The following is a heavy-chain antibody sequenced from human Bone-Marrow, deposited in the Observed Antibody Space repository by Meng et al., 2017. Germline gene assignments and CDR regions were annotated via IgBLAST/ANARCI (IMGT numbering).Heavy chain of an antibody. V-gene: IGHV3-21*01. Sequence: GESLKISCAASGFTFSSYSMNWVRQAPGKGLEWVSSISSSSSYIYYADSVKGRFTISRDNAKNSLYLQMNSLRAEDTAVYYCARSACSGGSCEVPDDAFDIWGPGTMVTVSS. CDR2: ISSSSSYI. CDR3: ARSACSGGSCEVPDDAFDI. CDR1: GFTFSSYS. D-gene: IGHD2-15*01. J-gene: IGHJ3*02.